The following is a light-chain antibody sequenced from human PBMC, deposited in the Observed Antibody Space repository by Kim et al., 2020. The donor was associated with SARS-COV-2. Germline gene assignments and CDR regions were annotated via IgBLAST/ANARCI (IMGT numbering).Light chain of an antibody. V-gene: IGLV3-19*01. CDR2: GDN. CDR3: NCRDDSGDHIV. J-gene: IGLJ3*02. CDR1: NLRRWY. Sequence: SSELPQDPAVSVALGQTVTITCQGDNLRRWYASWYQQKPGQAPVLLVYGDNQRPSGIADRFSASYSGRTSFLTITGAQAEDESEYFCNCRDDSGDHIVFGGGTKLTVL.